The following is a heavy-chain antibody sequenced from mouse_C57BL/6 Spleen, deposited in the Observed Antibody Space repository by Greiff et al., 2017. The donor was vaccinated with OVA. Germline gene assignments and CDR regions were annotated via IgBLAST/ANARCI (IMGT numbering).Heavy chain of an antibody. CDR1: GYAFSSSW. J-gene: IGHJ2*01. V-gene: IGHV1-82*01. Sequence: VQLVESGPELVKPGASVKISCKASGYAFSSSWMNWVKQRPGKGLEWIGRIYPGDGDTNYNGKFKGKATLTADKSSSTAYMQLSSLTSEDSAVYFCAREGNGYDRGNYWGQGTTLTVSS. CDR2: IYPGDGDT. CDR3: AREGNGYDRGNY. D-gene: IGHD2-2*01.